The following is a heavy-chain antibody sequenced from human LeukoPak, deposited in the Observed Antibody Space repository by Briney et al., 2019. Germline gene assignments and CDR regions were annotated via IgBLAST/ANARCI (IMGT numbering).Heavy chain of an antibody. J-gene: IGHJ4*02. V-gene: IGHV3-49*04. CDR2: IRNKAYGATT. D-gene: IGHD5-18*01. CDR3: TRDGGYSSVF. CDR1: GFTFSNYV. Sequence: PGRSLRLSCTASGFTFSNYVLNWVRQAPGKGLEWVGFIRNKAYGATTEYAASVKGRFTISRDDSQGIAYLRMNSLKTEDTAVYYCTRDGGYSSVFWGQGTLVTVSS.